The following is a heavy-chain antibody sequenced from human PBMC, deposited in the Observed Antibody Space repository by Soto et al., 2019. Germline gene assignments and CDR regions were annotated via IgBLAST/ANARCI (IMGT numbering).Heavy chain of an antibody. CDR3: ARDRSDSSRVDSFDI. J-gene: IGHJ3*02. CDR1: GFTFDDYA. D-gene: IGHD6-25*01. Sequence: EVQLVESGGGLVQPGRSLRLSCAASGFTFDDYAMHWVRQAPGKGLEWVSGISWNSGSIGYADSVKGRFTISRDNAKNSLYLQMNSLRVDDTAVYYCARDRSDSSRVDSFDIWGQGTMVTVSS. CDR2: ISWNSGSI. V-gene: IGHV3-9*01.